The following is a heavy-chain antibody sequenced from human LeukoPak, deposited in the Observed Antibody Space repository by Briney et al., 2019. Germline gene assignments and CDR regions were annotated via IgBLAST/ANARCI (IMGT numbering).Heavy chain of an antibody. CDR1: GFTFSTYS. CDR2: ISSSSSTI. D-gene: IGHD5-24*01. Sequence: GGSLRLSFAASGFTFSTYSMNWVRQAPGKGLEWFSYISSSSSTIYYADSVKGRFTISRDNAKNSLYLQMNSLRAEDTAVYYCARPRDGYLGPFFDYWGQGTLVTVSS. V-gene: IGHV3-48*01. CDR3: ARPRDGYLGPFFDY. J-gene: IGHJ4*02.